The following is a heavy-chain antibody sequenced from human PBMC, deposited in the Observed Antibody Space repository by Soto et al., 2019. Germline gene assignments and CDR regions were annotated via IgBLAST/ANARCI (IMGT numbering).Heavy chain of an antibody. V-gene: IGHV4-4*02. CDR2: MFASGSS. Sequence: QVQLQESGPGLVKPSETLSLTCAVSGDSISSPNWWRWYRQTPGKGLELIGEMFASGSSNYNPSLNGRVTISLDTSKNHFSLKLTYLTAADTAIYYSASDGFDHRPDYWGQGIPVTVSS. CDR1: GDSISSPNW. D-gene: IGHD3-10*01. J-gene: IGHJ4*02. CDR3: ASDGFDHRPDY.